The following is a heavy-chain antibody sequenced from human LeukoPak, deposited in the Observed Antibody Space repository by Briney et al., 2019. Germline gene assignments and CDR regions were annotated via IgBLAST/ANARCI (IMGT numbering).Heavy chain of an antibody. Sequence: PSETLSLTCAVSGFFISSGYYWGWIRQPPGKGLEWIGSIHHSGSTYYNSSLESRATISVDRSKNQFSLKLSSVTAADTAVYYCARVGVGVTKSFGYWGQGTLVTVSS. V-gene: IGHV4-38-2*01. J-gene: IGHJ4*02. CDR3: ARVGVGVTKSFGY. CDR1: GFFISSGYY. CDR2: IHHSGST. D-gene: IGHD1-26*01.